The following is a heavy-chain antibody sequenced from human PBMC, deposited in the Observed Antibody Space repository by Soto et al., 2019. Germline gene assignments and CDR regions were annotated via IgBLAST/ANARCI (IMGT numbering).Heavy chain of an antibody. CDR1: GDSISSGGYY. CDR3: ARDSPRGYGEGFDP. Sequence: QVQLQESGPGLVKPSQTLSLTCTVSGDSISSGGYYWSWIRQLPGKGLEWTGYIFYSGSTYYNPSLKSRVTISMDTSKNQFSLKLSSVTAADTAIYYCARDSPRGYGEGFDPWGQGTLVTVSS. J-gene: IGHJ5*02. V-gene: IGHV4-31*03. D-gene: IGHD3-16*01. CDR2: IFYSGST.